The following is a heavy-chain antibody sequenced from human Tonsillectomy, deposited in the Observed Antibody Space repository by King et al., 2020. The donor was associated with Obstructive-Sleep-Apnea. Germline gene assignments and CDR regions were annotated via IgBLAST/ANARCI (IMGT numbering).Heavy chain of an antibody. CDR2: IRYDGSNK. CDR1: GFTFSSYG. Sequence: VQLVESGGGVVQPGGSLRLSCAASGFTFSSYGMHWVRQAPGKGLEWVAFIRYDGSNKYYADSVKCRFTISRDNSKNTLYLQMNSLRAEDTSVYYCAKDGTGEKFSGVRGVTYYYYGMDVWGQGTTVTVSS. J-gene: IGHJ6*02. V-gene: IGHV3-30*02. D-gene: IGHD3-10*01. CDR3: AKDGTGEKFSGVRGVTYYYYGMDV.